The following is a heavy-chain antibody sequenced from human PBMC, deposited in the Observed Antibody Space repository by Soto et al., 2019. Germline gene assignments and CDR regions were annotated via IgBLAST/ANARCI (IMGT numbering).Heavy chain of an antibody. J-gene: IGHJ3*02. Sequence: PGGSLRLSCAASGFTFSSYAMHWVRQAPGKGLEWVAVISYDGSNKYYADSVKGRFTISRDNSKNTLYLQMNSLRAEDTAVYYCARELHRRSFDIWGQGTMVTVSS. V-gene: IGHV3-30-3*01. CDR3: ARELHRRSFDI. D-gene: IGHD3-10*01. CDR2: ISYDGSNK. CDR1: GFTFSSYA.